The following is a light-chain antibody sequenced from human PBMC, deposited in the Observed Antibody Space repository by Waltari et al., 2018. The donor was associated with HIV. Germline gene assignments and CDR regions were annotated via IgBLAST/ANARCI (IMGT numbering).Light chain of an antibody. J-gene: IGKJ1*01. V-gene: IGKV1-39*01. CDR2: TAS. CDR1: QSITNF. CDR3: QQYGSSPQT. Sequence: DIQMTQSPSSLSASVGDRVTITCRASQSITNFLNWYQQKPGKAPNLLIYTASSLQSGVPSRFSGSGSGTDFTLTISRLELEDFAVYYCQQYGSSPQTFGQGTKVEIK.